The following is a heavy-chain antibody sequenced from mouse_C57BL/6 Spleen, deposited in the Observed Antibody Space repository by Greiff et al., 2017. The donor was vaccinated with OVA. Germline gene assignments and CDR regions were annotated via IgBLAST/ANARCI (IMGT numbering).Heavy chain of an antibody. D-gene: IGHD2-14*01. CDR3: ARAGGYGEAMDY. V-gene: IGHV1-77*01. CDR2: IGPGSGST. Sequence: QVQLQQSGAELVKPGASVKISCKASGYTFTDYYINWVKQRPGQGLEWIGKIGPGSGSTYYNEKFKGKATLTADKSSSTAYMQLSSLTSADSAVDICARAGGYGEAMDYWGQGPSVTVSS. J-gene: IGHJ4*01. CDR1: GYTFTDYY.